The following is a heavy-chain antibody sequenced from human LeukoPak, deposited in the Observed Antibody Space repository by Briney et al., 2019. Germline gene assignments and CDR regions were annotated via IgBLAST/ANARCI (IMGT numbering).Heavy chain of an antibody. Sequence: GGSLRLSCATSGFTFSNYAVSWVRQAPGKGLEWVSAIGVSADQTFYADSVKGRFTISRDNSKNTLSLAMNNLRAEDTAVYYCAKERNARGALDYWGRGTLVTVSS. D-gene: IGHD2-2*01. CDR2: IGVSADQT. CDR1: GFTFSNYA. V-gene: IGHV3-23*01. J-gene: IGHJ4*02. CDR3: AKERNARGALDY.